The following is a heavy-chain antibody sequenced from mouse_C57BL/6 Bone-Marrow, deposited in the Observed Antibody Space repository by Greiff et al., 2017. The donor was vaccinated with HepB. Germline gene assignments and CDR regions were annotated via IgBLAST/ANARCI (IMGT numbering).Heavy chain of an antibody. CDR1: GYTFTSYW. J-gene: IGHJ2*01. D-gene: IGHD1-1*01. CDR2: IDPSDSYT. CDR3: ARGGTTVPFFDY. Sequence: QVQLQQPGAELVRPGTSVKLSCKASGYTFTSYWMHWVKQRPGQGLEWIGVIDPSDSYTNYNQKFKGKATLTVDTSSSSAYMQLSSLTSEDSAVYYCARGGTTVPFFDYWGQGTTLTVSS. V-gene: IGHV1-59*01.